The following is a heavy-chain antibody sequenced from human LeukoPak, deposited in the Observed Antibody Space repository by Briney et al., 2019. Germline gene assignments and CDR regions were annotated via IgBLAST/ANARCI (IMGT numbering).Heavy chain of an antibody. V-gene: IGHV4-39*07. CDR1: GGSIGSSTYY. CDR2: IYYSGST. Sequence: SETLSLTCTVSGGSIGSSTYYWGWIRQPPGKGLEWIGSIYYSGSTNYNPSLKSRVTISVDTSKNQFSLKLSSVTAADTAVYYCARSGSFSGLDYWGQGTLVTVSS. CDR3: ARSGSFSGLDY. D-gene: IGHD1-26*01. J-gene: IGHJ4*02.